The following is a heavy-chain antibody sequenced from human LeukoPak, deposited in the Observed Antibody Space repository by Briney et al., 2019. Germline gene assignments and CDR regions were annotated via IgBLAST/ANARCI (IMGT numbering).Heavy chain of an antibody. D-gene: IGHD6-19*01. J-gene: IGHJ4*02. CDR1: GFTFSSYA. Sequence: GGSVRLSCAASGFTFSSYAMSWVRQAPGKGLEWVAATSYTGGSTYYADSVEGRFTISRDNSKNTLDLQMSSLRSADTAVYYCAKDRQTTGWHILDHWGQGTLVTVSS. CDR3: AKDRQTTGWHILDH. CDR2: TSYTGGST. V-gene: IGHV3-23*01.